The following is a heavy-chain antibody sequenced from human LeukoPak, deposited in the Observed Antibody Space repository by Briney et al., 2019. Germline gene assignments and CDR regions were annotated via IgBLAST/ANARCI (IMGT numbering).Heavy chain of an antibody. Sequence: GGSLRLSCAASGFTFSSYGMHWVRQAPGKGLEWVAFIRYDGSNKYYADSVKGRFAISRDNSKNTLYLQMNSLRAEDTAVYYCAKAPFAYCSSTSCYTGMDYWGQGTLVTVSS. CDR1: GFTFSSYG. CDR2: IRYDGSNK. J-gene: IGHJ4*02. D-gene: IGHD2-2*02. CDR3: AKAPFAYCSSTSCYTGMDY. V-gene: IGHV3-30*02.